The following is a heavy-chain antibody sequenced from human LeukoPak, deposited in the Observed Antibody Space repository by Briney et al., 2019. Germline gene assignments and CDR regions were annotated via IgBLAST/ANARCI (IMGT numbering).Heavy chain of an antibody. Sequence: PGGSLRLSCAASGFTFSSYSMNWVRQAPGKGLEWVSYISSSSSTIYYADSVKGRFTISRDNAKNSLYLQMNSLRDEDTAVYYCARGLSGFWSGYYTYFDYWGQGTLVTVSS. CDR3: ARGLSGFWSGYYTYFDY. D-gene: IGHD3-3*01. CDR2: ISSSSSTI. J-gene: IGHJ4*02. CDR1: GFTFSSYS. V-gene: IGHV3-48*02.